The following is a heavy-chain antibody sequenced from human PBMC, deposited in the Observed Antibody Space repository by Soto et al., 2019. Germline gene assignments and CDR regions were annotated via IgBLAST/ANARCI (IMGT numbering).Heavy chain of an antibody. CDR1: GSSITNYY. CDR2: IYYSGSC. V-gene: IGHV4-59*08. D-gene: IGHD6-19*01. CDR3: AIIPVAGDFDY. Sequence: QVQLQESGPGLVKPSETLSLTCTVSGSSITNYYWSWIRQPPGKELEWIGYIYYSGSCNYTPSLKSRVTMSIDTSKNQFSLKLNSMTAADTAVYYCAIIPVAGDFDYWGQGTLLTVSS. J-gene: IGHJ4*02.